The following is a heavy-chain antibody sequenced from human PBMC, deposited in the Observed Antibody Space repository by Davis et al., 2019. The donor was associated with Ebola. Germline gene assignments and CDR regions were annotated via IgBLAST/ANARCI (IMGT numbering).Heavy chain of an antibody. Sequence: ASVKVSCKASEYTFISYDINWVRQATGQGLEWMGWMNPNSGNTGYAQKFQGRVTMTRNTSISTAYMELSSLRSEDTAVYYCAIKHSVAVGQWPVGYNWFDPWGQGTLVTVSS. V-gene: IGHV1-8*01. J-gene: IGHJ5*02. D-gene: IGHD6-19*01. CDR2: MNPNSGNT. CDR1: EYTFISYD. CDR3: AIKHSVAVGQWPVGYNWFDP.